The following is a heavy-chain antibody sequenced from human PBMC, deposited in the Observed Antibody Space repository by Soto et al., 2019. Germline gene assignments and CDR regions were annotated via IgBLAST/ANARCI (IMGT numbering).Heavy chain of an antibody. CDR2: IYYSGRT. CDR3: ARQRKTVVTKAYFDH. V-gene: IGHV4-39*01. D-gene: IGHD2-21*02. J-gene: IGHJ4*02. CDR1: GESISSSSYY. Sequence: PSETLSLTCIVSGESISSSSYYWGWIRQPPGKGLEWIGSIYYSGRTYYNPSFKSRVTISIDTSKNQFSLKLSSVTATDTAVYYCARQRKTVVTKAYFDHWCQGALVTVSS.